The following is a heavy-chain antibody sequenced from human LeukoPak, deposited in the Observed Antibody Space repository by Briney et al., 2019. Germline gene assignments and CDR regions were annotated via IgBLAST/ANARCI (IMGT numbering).Heavy chain of an antibody. Sequence: GGSLRLSCAASGFTFDDYAMHWVRQAPGKGLEWVSLISWDGGSTYYADSVKGRFTISRDNSKNSLYLQMNSLRAEDTALYYCASHDYFDYWGQGTLVTVSS. CDR3: ASHDYFDY. CDR2: ISWDGGST. V-gene: IGHV3-43D*03. J-gene: IGHJ4*02. CDR1: GFTFDDYA.